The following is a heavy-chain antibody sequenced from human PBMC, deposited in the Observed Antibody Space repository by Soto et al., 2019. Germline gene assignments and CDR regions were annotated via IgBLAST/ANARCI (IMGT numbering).Heavy chain of an antibody. CDR2: ISSSGSTI. Sequence: GGSLRLSCAASGFTFSDYYMSWIRQAPGKGLEWVSYISSSGSTIYYADSVKGRFTISRDNAKNSLYLQMNSLRAEDTAVYYCARVRRSGWYSIDYWGQGTLVTVSS. V-gene: IGHV3-11*01. D-gene: IGHD6-13*01. CDR1: GFTFSDYY. CDR3: ARVRRSGWYSIDY. J-gene: IGHJ4*02.